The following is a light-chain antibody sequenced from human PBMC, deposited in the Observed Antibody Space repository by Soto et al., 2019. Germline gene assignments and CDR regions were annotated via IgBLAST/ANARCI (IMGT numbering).Light chain of an antibody. Sequence: QSALTQPPSASGSPGQSVTISCTGTSSDVGGYNYVSWYQQHPGKAPKLMISEVSKRPSGVPDRFSGSKSGNTAYLTVSGLQAEDEAEYYCSSFAGHNNLVFGGRTKLTFL. CDR3: SSFAGHNNLV. CDR2: EVS. V-gene: IGLV2-8*01. CDR1: SSDVGGYNY. J-gene: IGLJ2*01.